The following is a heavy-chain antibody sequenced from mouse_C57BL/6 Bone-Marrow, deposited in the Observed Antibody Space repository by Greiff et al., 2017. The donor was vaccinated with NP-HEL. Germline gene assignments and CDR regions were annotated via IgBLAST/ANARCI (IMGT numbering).Heavy chain of an antibody. CDR1: GYTFTSYW. D-gene: IGHD1-1*01. CDR2: INPSSGYT. CDR3: ARKALRYYFDY. J-gene: IGHJ2*01. V-gene: IGHV1-7*01. Sequence: VQLQQSGAELAKPGASVKLSCKASGYTFTSYWMHWVKQRPGQGLEWIGYINPSSGYTKYNQKFKDKATLTAGKSSSTAYMQLSSLTYEDSAVYYCARKALRYYFDYWGQGTTLTVSS.